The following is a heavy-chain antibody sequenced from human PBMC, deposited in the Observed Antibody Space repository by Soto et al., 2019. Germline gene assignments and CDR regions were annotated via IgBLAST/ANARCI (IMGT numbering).Heavy chain of an antibody. CDR2: TYYRSKWYN. V-gene: IGHV6-1*01. Sequence: SQTLSLTCAISGDSVSSNSAAWNWIRQSPSRGLEWLGRTYYRSKWYNDYAVSVKSRITINPDTSKNQFSLQLNSVTPEDTAVYYCDASYSNYGDHYYYYGMDVWGQGTTVTVSS. D-gene: IGHD4-4*01. CDR1: GDSVSSNSAA. CDR3: DASYSNYGDHYYYYGMDV. J-gene: IGHJ6*02.